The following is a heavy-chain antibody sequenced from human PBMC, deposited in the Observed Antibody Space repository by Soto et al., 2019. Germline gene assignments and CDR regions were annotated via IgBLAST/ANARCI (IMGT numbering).Heavy chain of an antibody. J-gene: IGHJ6*02. CDR1: GGAFSSYA. D-gene: IGHD6-13*01. Sequence: SVKVSCKASGGAFSSYAISWVRQAPGQGLEWMGGIIPIFGTANYAQKFQGRVTITADESTSTAYMELSSLRSEDTAVYYCARTDSSSWYSDYYYYGMDVWGQGTTVTVSS. CDR3: ARTDSSSWYSDYYYYGMDV. V-gene: IGHV1-69*13. CDR2: IIPIFGTA.